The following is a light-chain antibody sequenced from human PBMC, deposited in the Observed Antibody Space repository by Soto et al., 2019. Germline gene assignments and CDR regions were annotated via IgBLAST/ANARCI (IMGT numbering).Light chain of an antibody. CDR1: SSNIGAGYD. CDR3: QSYDSSLSGVV. V-gene: IGLV1-40*01. CDR2: GNS. J-gene: IGLJ2*01. Sequence: QSVLTQPPSVSGAPGQRVTISCTGSSSNIGAGYDVHWYQQLPGTAPKVLIYGNSNRPSGVPDRFSCSKSGTSASLASTGLQAEDEADYNCQSYDSSLSGVVFGGGTKLTVL.